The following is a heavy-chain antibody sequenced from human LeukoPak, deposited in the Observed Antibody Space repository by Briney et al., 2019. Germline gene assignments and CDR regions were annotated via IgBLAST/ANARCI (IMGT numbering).Heavy chain of an antibody. CDR1: GGSISSYY. Sequence: SETLSLTCTVSGGSISSYYWSWIRQPPGKGLEWIGYIYYSGSTNYNPSLKSRVTISVDTSKNQLSLKLSSVTAADTAVYYCARGIVVVPAAIHFDYWGQGTLVTVSS. D-gene: IGHD2-2*01. CDR2: IYYSGST. J-gene: IGHJ4*02. CDR3: ARGIVVVPAAIHFDY. V-gene: IGHV4-59*01.